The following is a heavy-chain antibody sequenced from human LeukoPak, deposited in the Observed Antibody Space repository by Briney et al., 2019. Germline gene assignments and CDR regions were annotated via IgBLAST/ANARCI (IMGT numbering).Heavy chain of an antibody. J-gene: IGHJ4*02. V-gene: IGHV4-34*01. Sequence: SETLSLTCALYGGSFSGYYWSWMRQPPGKGREWIGEINHSGSTNYNPSLKSRVTISVDTSKNQFSLKLSSVTAADTAVYYCARGPTHSYSYGRGFDYWGQGTLVTVSS. CDR2: INHSGST. CDR1: GGSFSGYY. CDR3: ARGPTHSYSYGRGFDY. D-gene: IGHD5-18*01.